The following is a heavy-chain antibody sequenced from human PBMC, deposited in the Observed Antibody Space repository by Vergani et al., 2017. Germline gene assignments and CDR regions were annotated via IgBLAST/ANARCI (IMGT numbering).Heavy chain of an antibody. CDR3: AEARPNIPPYGSGTSCTYRGWYFDL. Sequence: QVQLVQSGAEVKKPGSSVKVSCKASGGTFSSYAISWVRQAPGQGLEWMGGIIPIFGTANYAQKFQGRVTITADESTSTAYMELSSLRSEDTAVYYCAEARPNIPPYGSGTSCTYRGWYFDLWGRGTLVTVSS. V-gene: IGHV1-69*01. CDR2: IIPIFGTA. D-gene: IGHD2-2*01. CDR1: GGTFSSYA. J-gene: IGHJ2*01.